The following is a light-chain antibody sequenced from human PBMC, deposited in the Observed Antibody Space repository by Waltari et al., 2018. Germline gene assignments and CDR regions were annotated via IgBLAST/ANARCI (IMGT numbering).Light chain of an antibody. CDR3: MQSIQLPLT. V-gene: IGKV2D-29*02. CDR2: EVS. CDR1: QTLLHSDGKTS. J-gene: IGKJ4*01. Sequence: DIVMAQTPLSLSVTPGPVASISCTSIQTLLHSDGKTSLSWYLQKPGQSPQLLIYEVSNRFSGVSDRFSGSGSGTDFTLKISRVETEDVGVYYCMQSIQLPLTFGGGTKVEIK.